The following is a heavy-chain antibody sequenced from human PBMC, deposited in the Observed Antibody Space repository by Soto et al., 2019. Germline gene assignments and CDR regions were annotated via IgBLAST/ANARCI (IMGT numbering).Heavy chain of an antibody. Sequence: QVQLQQWGAGLLKPSETLSLTCAVYGGSFSGYYWSWIRQPPGKGLEWIGEINHSGSTNYNPSLKSRVAISVDTSKNQVSLQLSSVTAADTAVYYCARGPDDRLKYCSGGSFKKEMSQWDYWGQGTLVTVSS. D-gene: IGHD2-15*01. CDR1: GGSFSGYY. J-gene: IGHJ4*02. CDR3: ARGPDDRLKYCSGGSFKKEMSQWDY. CDR2: INHSGST. V-gene: IGHV4-34*01.